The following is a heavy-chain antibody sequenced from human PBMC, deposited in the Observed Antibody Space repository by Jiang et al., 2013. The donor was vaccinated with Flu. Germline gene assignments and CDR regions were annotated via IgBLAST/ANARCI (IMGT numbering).Heavy chain of an antibody. CDR2: IYYSGSS. Sequence: GLVKPSETLSLSCTVSGGSITSENSYWGWIRQPPGKGLEWIGSIYYSGSSYYTPSLKSRVTISVETSKNQFSLKLTSVTAADTAVYYCARHFQWEVVGIDYWGQGTLVTVSS. CDR3: ARHFQWEVVGIDY. V-gene: IGHV4-39*01. J-gene: IGHJ4*02. D-gene: IGHD1-26*01. CDR1: GGSITSENSY.